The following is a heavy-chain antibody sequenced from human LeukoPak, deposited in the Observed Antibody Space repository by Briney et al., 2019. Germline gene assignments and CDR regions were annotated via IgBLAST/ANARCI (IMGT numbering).Heavy chain of an antibody. Sequence: GGSLRLSCAASGFTFSSYAMHWVRQAPGKGLEWVAVISYDGSNKYYADSVKGRFTISRDNSKNTLYLQMNSLRAEDTAVYYCARGGRDYGDYSYYFDYWGQGTLVTVSS. D-gene: IGHD4-17*01. CDR1: GFTFSSYA. V-gene: IGHV3-30-3*01. CDR2: ISYDGSNK. CDR3: ARGGRDYGDYSYYFDY. J-gene: IGHJ4*02.